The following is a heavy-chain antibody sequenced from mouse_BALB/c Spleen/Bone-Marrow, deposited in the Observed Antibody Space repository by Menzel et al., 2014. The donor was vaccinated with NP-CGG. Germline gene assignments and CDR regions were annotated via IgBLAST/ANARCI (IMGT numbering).Heavy chain of an antibody. Sequence: EVQLQQSGPSPVKPSQTLSLTCSVTGDSITSSYWNWIRKFPGNKLEYMGYISYSGNAYYNPSLKSRISLTRDTSKNQYYLQLNSVTTEDTATYFCARGNGYHFDYWGQGTTLTVSS. CDR3: ARGNGYHFDY. CDR1: GDSITSSY. V-gene: IGHV3-8*02. J-gene: IGHJ2*01. CDR2: ISYSGNA. D-gene: IGHD1-2*01.